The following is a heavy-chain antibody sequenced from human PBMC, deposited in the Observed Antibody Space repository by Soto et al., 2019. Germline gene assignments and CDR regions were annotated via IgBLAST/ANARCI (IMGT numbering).Heavy chain of an antibody. D-gene: IGHD2-15*01. CDR1: GFTFSDYY. CDR2: ISSSGSTI. CDR3: ARDSPDCSGGSCYPGGIYYYYGMDV. V-gene: IGHV3-11*01. Sequence: VGSLRLSCAASGFTFSDYYMSWIRQAPGKGLEWVSYISSSGSTIYYADSVKGRFTISRDNAKNSLYLQMNSLRAEDTAVYYCARDSPDCSGGSCYPGGIYYYYGMDVWGQGTTVTVSS. J-gene: IGHJ6*02.